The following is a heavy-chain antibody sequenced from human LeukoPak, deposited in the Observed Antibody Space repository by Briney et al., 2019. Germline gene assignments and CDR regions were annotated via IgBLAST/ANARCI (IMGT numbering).Heavy chain of an antibody. CDR2: INTNTGNP. CDR3: ARVRLSVLNWFDP. V-gene: IGHV7-4-1*02. D-gene: IGHD2/OR15-2a*01. J-gene: IGHJ5*02. Sequence: GASVTVSCTASGYTFTSYAMNWVRQATGQGLEWMGWINTNTGNPTYAQGFTGRFVFSLDTSVSTAYLQISSLKAEDTAVYYCARVRLSVLNWFDPWGQGTLVTVSS. CDR1: GYTFTSYA.